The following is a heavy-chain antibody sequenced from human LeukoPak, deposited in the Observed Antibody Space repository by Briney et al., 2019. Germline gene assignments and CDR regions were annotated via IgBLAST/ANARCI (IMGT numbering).Heavy chain of an antibody. Sequence: GRSLRLSCAASGFTFDDYAMHWVRQAPGKGLEWVSGISWNSGSIGYADSVKGRFTISRDNAKNSLYLQMNSLRAEDTALYYCAKDKFRAKYYLFDIWGQGTMVTVSS. J-gene: IGHJ3*02. CDR3: AKDKFRAKYYLFDI. V-gene: IGHV3-9*01. CDR1: GFTFDDYA. D-gene: IGHD3-10*01. CDR2: ISWNSGSI.